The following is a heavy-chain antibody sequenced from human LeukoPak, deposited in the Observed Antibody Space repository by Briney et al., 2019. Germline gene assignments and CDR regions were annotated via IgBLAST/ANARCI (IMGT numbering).Heavy chain of an antibody. D-gene: IGHD3-3*01. V-gene: IGHV3-23*01. Sequence: SGGSLRLSCAASGFTFSSYAMSWVRQAPGKGLEWVSAISGSGGSTYYADSVKGRFTISRDNSKNTLYLQMNSLRAEDTAVYYCAEVGYDFWSGYYGGNFDYWGQGTLVTVSS. J-gene: IGHJ4*02. CDR1: GFTFSSYA. CDR2: ISGSGGST. CDR3: AEVGYDFWSGYYGGNFDY.